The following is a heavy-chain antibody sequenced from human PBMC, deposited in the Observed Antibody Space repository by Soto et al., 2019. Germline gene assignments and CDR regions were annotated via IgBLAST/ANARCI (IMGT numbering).Heavy chain of an antibody. J-gene: IGHJ5*02. CDR1: GGSISSSSYY. CDR3: LVGITIFGVVIRLDP. V-gene: IGHV4-39*01. CDR2: IYYSGST. D-gene: IGHD3-3*01. Sequence: SETLSLTCTVSGGSISSSSYYWGWIRQPPGKGLEWIGSIYYSGSTYYNPSLKSRVTISVDTSKNQFSLKLSSVTAADTAVYYCLVGITIFGVVIRLDPWGQGTLVTVSS.